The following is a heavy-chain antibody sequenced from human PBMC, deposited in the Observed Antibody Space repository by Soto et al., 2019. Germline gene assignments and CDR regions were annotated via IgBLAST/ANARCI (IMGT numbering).Heavy chain of an antibody. J-gene: IGHJ3*02. CDR1: GYANTGDH. Sequence: KTAGYANTGDHGDWVRQAPGQGLEWMAIINPSGGSTSYAQKFQGRVTMTRDTSTSTVYMELSSLRSEDTAVYYCARDGDAFDIWGQGTMVTVSS. CDR3: ARDGDAFDI. V-gene: IGHV1-46*03. CDR2: INPSGGST.